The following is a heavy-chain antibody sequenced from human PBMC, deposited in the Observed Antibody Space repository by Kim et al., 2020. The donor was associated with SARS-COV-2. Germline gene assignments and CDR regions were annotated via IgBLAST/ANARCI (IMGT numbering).Heavy chain of an antibody. CDR3: ARSPCLNVWGSSYYYYGMDV. Sequence: SETLSLTCAVYGGSFSGYYWSWIRQPPGKGLEWIGEINHSGSTNYNPSLKSRVTISVDTSKNQFSLKLSSVTAADTAVYYCARSPCLNVWGSSYYYYGMDVWGQGTTVTVSS. D-gene: IGHD3-16*01. V-gene: IGHV4-34*01. CDR2: INHSGST. J-gene: IGHJ6*02. CDR1: GGSFSGYY.